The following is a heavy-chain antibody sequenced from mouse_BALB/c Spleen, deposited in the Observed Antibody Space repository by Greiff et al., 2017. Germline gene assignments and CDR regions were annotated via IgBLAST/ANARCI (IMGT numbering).Heavy chain of an antibody. CDR2: INSNGGST. CDR3: ARDGARAMDY. CDR1: GFTFSSYG. V-gene: IGHV5-6-3*01. J-gene: IGHJ4*01. Sequence: EVKLMESGGGLVQPGGSLKLSCAASGFTFSSYGMSWVRQTPDKRLELVATINSNGGSTYYPDSVKGRFTISRDNAKNTLYLQMSSLKSEDTAMYYCARDGARAMDYWGQGTSVTVSS.